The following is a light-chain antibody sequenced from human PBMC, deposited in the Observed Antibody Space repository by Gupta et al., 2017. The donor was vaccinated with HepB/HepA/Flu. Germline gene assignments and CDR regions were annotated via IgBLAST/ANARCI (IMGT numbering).Light chain of an antibody. CDR2: LDYDGSH. CDR3: HTWGTGIQGV. V-gene: IGLV4-69*01. CDR1: SGHSTYA. J-gene: IGLJ3*02. Sequence: LFRSESTSIFYSLGASVKLTCTLSSGHSTYAIAWHQLQPEKGPRFLMKLDYDGSHTKGDGIPDRFSGSSSGAERYLTISSLQSDDEADYYCHTWGTGIQGVFGGGTKLTVL.